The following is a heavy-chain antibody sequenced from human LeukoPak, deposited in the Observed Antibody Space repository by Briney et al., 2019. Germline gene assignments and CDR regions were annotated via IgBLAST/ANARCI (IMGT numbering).Heavy chain of an antibody. Sequence: ASVTVSCTGSGYTFTIYGISWVRQAPGQGLEWVGWISAYNGNTNYSQKLQGRVTMTTDTSTSAVYMELSSLRSEDTAVYYCARGADGYNWFDPWGQGTLVTVSS. V-gene: IGHV1-18*01. J-gene: IGHJ5*02. CDR3: ARGADGYNWFDP. D-gene: IGHD5-24*01. CDR2: ISAYNGNT. CDR1: GYTFTIYG.